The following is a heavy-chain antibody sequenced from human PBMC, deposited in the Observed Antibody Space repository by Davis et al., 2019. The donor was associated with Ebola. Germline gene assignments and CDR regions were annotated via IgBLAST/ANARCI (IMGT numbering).Heavy chain of an antibody. CDR2: INHSGST. J-gene: IGHJ6*02. Sequence: ESLKISCAASGFTFSSYSMNWVRQPPGKGLEWIGEINHSGSTNYNPSLKSRVTISVDTSKNQFSLKLGSVTAADTALYYCVRHVRDHQNYNYLGLDVWGQGTTVTVSS. CDR3: VRHVRDHQNYNYLGLDV. CDR1: GFTFSSYS. V-gene: IGHV4-34*01. D-gene: IGHD1-1*01.